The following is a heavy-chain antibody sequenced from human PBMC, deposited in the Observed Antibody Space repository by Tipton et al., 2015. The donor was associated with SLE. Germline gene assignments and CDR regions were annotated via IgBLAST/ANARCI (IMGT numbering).Heavy chain of an antibody. CDR2: INPSGGST. J-gene: IGHJ2*01. V-gene: IGHV1-46*01. CDR3: ASIAAAGKWYFDL. CDR1: GYTFTSYY. D-gene: IGHD6-13*01. Sequence: QLVQSGAEVKKPGASVKVSCKASGYTFTSYYMHCVRQAPGQGLEWMGIINPSGGSTSYAQKFQGRVTMTRDTSTSTVYMELSSLRSEDTAVYYCASIAAAGKWYFDLWGRGTLVTVSS.